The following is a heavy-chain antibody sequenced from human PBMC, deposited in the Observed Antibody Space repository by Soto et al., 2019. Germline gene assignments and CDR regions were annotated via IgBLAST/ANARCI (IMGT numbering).Heavy chain of an antibody. V-gene: IGHV5-51*01. Sequence: GASMKISCKASGYSFTNNWIAWGRPMPGTGLEWMGSIYPGDSATRYNQSFEGQVTISADEAIDAAYLQWSSLKASDTAMYYCARVSLYCTNGVCHFDYWGQGTLVTVSS. CDR1: GYSFTNNW. D-gene: IGHD2-8*01. CDR3: ARVSLYCTNGVCHFDY. CDR2: IYPGDSAT. J-gene: IGHJ4*02.